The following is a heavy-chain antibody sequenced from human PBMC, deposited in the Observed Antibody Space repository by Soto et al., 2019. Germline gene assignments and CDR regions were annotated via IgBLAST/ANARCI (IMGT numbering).Heavy chain of an antibody. CDR1: GFSLSTSGVG. D-gene: IGHD4-17*01. CDR2: IYWDDDK. V-gene: IGHV2-5*02. J-gene: IGHJ5*02. CDR3: AHTRSLTPVTTPLSWFDP. Sequence: QITLKESGPTLVKPTQTLTLTCTFSGFSLSTSGVGVGWIRQPPGKALEWLALIYWDDDKRYSPSLKSRLTITKDPSKNQVVLTLTNMDPVDPATYYCAHTRSLTPVTTPLSWFDPWGQGTLVTVSS.